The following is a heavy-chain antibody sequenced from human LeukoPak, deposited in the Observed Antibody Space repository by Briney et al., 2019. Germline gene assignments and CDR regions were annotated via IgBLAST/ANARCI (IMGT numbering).Heavy chain of an antibody. V-gene: IGHV1-46*01. CDR2: INPSGGST. CDR3: ASSYDSSGYSLDY. D-gene: IGHD3-22*01. J-gene: IGHJ4*02. CDR1: GYTFTSYY. Sequence: ASVTCSCKASGYTFTSYYMHWVRQAPGQGLEWIGIINPSGGSTSYAQKFQGRVTMTRDTSTSTVYMELSSLRSEDTAVYYCASSYDSSGYSLDYWGQGTLVTVSS.